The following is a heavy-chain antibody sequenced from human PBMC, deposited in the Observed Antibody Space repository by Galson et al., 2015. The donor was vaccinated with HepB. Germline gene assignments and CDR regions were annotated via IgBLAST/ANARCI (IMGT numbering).Heavy chain of an antibody. D-gene: IGHD3-10*01. V-gene: IGHV3-15*07. CDR3: STKHGLGTSYDWYYFDY. J-gene: IGHJ4*02. Sequence: SLRLSCAASGFTFSNAWMNWVRQAPGKGLEWVGRIKSRADGETIAYAAPVKGRFTISRDDSQNTLYLQMNSLKTEDTAVYFCSTKHGLGTSYDWYYFDYWGQGALVTVSS. CDR2: IKSRADGETI. CDR1: GFTFSNAW.